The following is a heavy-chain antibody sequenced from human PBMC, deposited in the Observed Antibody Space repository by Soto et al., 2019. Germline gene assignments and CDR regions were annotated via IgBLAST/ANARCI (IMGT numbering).Heavy chain of an antibody. CDR1: GYTFTSYG. CDR2: ISAYNGNT. V-gene: IGHV1-18*01. Sequence: GASVKVSCKASGYTFTSYGISWVRQAPGQGLEWMGWISAYNGNTNYAQKLQGRVTMTTDTSTSTAYMELRSLRSDDTAVYYCARDGVPYCSSTSCYTLDVCGKGTTVTVSS. CDR3: ARDGVPYCSSTSCYTLDV. D-gene: IGHD2-2*02. J-gene: IGHJ6*03.